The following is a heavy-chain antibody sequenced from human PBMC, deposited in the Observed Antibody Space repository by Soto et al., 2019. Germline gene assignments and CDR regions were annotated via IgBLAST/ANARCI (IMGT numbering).Heavy chain of an antibody. CDR1: GFPFSSYG. V-gene: IGHV3-30*18. CDR2: ISYDGNVA. J-gene: IGHJ4*02. D-gene: IGHD1-1*01. Sequence: PGGSLRLSCAASGFPFSSYGMHSVRQAPGKGLEWVTVISYDGNVAYYADSVKGRFTISRDNSKNTLYLQMNSLRTEDTAMYYCAKEGPITNWYFDYWGQGTLVTVSS. CDR3: AKEGPITNWYFDY.